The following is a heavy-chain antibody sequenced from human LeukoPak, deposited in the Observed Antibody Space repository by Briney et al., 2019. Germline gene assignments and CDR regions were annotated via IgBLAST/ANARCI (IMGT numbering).Heavy chain of an antibody. D-gene: IGHD6-19*01. CDR1: GYTFTSCD. J-gene: IGHJ4*02. CDR2: MNPNSGNT. CDR3: TRGSSGRRDN. V-gene: IGHV1-8*01. Sequence: ASVKVSCKASGYTFTSCDINWVRQATGQGLEWMGWMNPNSGNTGYGQSFQGRITMTRDISIGTAYMELSNLTSEDTAIYYCTRGSSGRRDNWGQGTMVTVSA.